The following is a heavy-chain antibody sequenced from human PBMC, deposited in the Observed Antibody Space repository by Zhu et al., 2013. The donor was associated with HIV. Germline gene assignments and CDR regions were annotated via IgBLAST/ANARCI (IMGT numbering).Heavy chain of an antibody. CDR1: EYTLTSYD. Sequence: QVQLVQSGAEVKKPGASVKVFCKASEYTLTSYDIHWVRQVTGQGLEWMGRMKTNSGNTGYAKKFQGRVTFTRNTSIDTAYMELSSLTSEDTAVYYCGRGQWELPLLHEYWGQGTLVTVSS. V-gene: IGHV1-8*03. CDR3: GRGQWELPLLHEY. CDR2: MKTNSGNT. J-gene: IGHJ4*02. D-gene: IGHD1-26*01.